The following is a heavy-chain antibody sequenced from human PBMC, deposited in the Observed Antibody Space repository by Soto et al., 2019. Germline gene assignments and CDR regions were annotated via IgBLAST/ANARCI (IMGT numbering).Heavy chain of an antibody. CDR2: MGNDGITT. CDR1: GFTFSTYG. CDR3: AKEFQWELHAFDI. V-gene: IGHV3-30*02. D-gene: IGHD1-26*01. Sequence: PVGSLRLSCAASGFTFSTYGMHWVRQAPGKGLEWVAVMGNDGITTFYADSVKGRFTISRDNPKNTLFLQMNSLRADDTAVYYCAKEFQWELHAFDIWGQGTMVTVSS. J-gene: IGHJ3*02.